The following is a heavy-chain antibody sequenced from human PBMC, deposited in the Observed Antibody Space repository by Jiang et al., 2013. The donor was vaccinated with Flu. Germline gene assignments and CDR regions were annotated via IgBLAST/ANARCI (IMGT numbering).Heavy chain of an antibody. D-gene: IGHD5-24*01. V-gene: IGHV3-21*01. Sequence: FSSYSMNWVRQAPGKGPEWVSSISSSSSYIYYADSVKGRFTISRDNAKNSLYLQMNSLRAEDTAVYYCARAPERWLQPRYYFDYWGQGTLVTVSS. CDR1: FSSYS. CDR2: ISSSSSYI. J-gene: IGHJ4*02. CDR3: ARAPERWLQPRYYFDY.